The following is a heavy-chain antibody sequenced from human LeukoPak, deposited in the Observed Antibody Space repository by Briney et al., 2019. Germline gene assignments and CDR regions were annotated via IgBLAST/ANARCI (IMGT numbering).Heavy chain of an antibody. V-gene: IGHV3-30*04. CDR1: GFTFNSYA. Sequence: PGRSLRLSCAASGFTFNSYAMHWVRQAPGKGLEWVAVISYDGSNKYYTDSVKGRFTISRDNSKNTLYLQMNSLRADDTAVYYCARDPNYNSGRYFYVYYYYYMDVWGKGTTVTVSS. CDR3: ARDPNYNSGRYFYVYYYYYMDV. D-gene: IGHD1-26*01. CDR2: ISYDGSNK. J-gene: IGHJ6*03.